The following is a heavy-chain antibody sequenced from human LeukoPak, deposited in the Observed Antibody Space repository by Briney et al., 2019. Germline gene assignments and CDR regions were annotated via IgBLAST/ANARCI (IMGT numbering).Heavy chain of an antibody. D-gene: IGHD3-10*01. V-gene: IGHV4-4*07. CDR2: PYISGST. CDR3: ERDQELGF. J-gene: IGHJ4*02. CDR1: GASSNSYY. Sequence: PSETLSRTCTVSGASSNSYYWNWIRQPAGKGLEGIGRPYISGSTDYNPSLKSRVTVSVDPSKNQFSLKLTSGTAADTAVYYCERDQELGFWGQGTLVTVPS.